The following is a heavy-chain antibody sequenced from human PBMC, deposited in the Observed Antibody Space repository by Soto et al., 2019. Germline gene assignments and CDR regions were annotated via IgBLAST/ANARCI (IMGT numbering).Heavy chain of an antibody. CDR2: IWYDGSNK. CDR1: GFTFSSYG. Sequence: VGSLRLSCAVSGFTFSSYGMHWVRQAPGKGLEWVAVIWYDGSNKYYADSVKGRFTISRDNSKNTLYLQMNSLRAEDTAVYYCASWPSGYDDYWGQGTLVTVSS. J-gene: IGHJ4*02. V-gene: IGHV3-33*01. D-gene: IGHD5-12*01. CDR3: ASWPSGYDDY.